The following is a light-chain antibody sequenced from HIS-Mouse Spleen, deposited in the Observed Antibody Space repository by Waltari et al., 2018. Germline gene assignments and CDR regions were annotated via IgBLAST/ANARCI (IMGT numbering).Light chain of an antibody. CDR3: NSRDSSGNHLSV. J-gene: IGLJ1*01. V-gene: IGLV3-19*01. CDR2: GKN. Sequence: SSELTQDPAVSVALGQTVRITCQGDSLRSYYASWYQQKPGQAPVLVIYGKNNRPSGIPDRSSGSSSGNTASLTITGAQAEDEADYYCNSRDSSGNHLSVFGTGTKVTVL. CDR1: SLRSYY.